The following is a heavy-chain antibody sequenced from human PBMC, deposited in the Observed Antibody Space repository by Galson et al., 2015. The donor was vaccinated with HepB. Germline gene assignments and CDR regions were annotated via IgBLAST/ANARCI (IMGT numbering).Heavy chain of an antibody. CDR3: ARAYYDIKGGYYYYMDV. CDR1: GYTFTSYG. V-gene: IGHV1-18*01. Sequence: SVKVSCKASGYTFTSYGISWVRQAPGQGLEWMGWISAYNGNTNYAQKLQGRVTMTTDTSTSTAYMELRSLRSDDTAVYYCARAYYDIKGGYYYYMDVWGKGTTVTVSS. D-gene: IGHD3-22*01. CDR2: ISAYNGNT. J-gene: IGHJ6*03.